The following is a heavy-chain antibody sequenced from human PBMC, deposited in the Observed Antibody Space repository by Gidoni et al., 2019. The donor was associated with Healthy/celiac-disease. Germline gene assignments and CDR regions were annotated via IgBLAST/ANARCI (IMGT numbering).Heavy chain of an antibody. CDR2: ISGSGGST. CDR3: SKDQSTTYYDFWSGYSLNYYYYGMDV. D-gene: IGHD3-3*01. Sequence: GKGLEWVSAISGSGGSTYYADSVKGRFTISRDNSKNTLYLQMNSLRADDTAVYYCSKDQSTTYYDFWSGYSLNYYYYGMDVLGQGTTVTVSS. J-gene: IGHJ6*02. V-gene: IGHV3-23*01.